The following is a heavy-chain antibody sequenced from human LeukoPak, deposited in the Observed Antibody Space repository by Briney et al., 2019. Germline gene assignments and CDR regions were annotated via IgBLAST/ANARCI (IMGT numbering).Heavy chain of an antibody. V-gene: IGHV1-18*01. J-gene: IGHJ6*02. CDR3: ARGKGLRLIYYYYGMDV. CDR1: GDTFTSYG. D-gene: IGHD3-3*01. Sequence: ASVKVSCKASGDTFTSYGISWVRQAPGQGLEWMGWISAYNGNTNYAQKLQGRVTMTTDTSTSTAYMELRSLRSDDTAVYYCARGKGLRLIYYYYGMDVWGQGTTVTVSS. CDR2: ISAYNGNT.